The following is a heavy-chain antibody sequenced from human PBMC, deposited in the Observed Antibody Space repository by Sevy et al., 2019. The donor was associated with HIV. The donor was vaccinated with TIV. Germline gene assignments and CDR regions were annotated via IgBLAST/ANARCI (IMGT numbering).Heavy chain of an antibody. D-gene: IGHD3-22*01. CDR3: VKDIDRVGYYYDSSGYDS. Sequence: GGSLRLSCAASGFTFGDYAMHWVRQGPGKGLEWVSGINWNSDSIGYADSVKGRFTMSSDNAKNSLYLQMNSLRAEDMALYYCVKDIDRVGYYYDSSGYDSWGQGTLVTVSS. J-gene: IGHJ4*02. CDR1: GFTFGDYA. V-gene: IGHV3-9*03. CDR2: INWNSDSI.